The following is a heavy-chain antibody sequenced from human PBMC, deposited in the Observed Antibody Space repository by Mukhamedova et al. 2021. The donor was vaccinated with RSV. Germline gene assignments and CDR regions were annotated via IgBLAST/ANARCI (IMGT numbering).Heavy chain of an antibody. J-gene: IGHJ5*02. CDR1: GGYY. Sequence: GGYYWSWIRQHPGKGLEWIGYIYYSGSTYYNPSLKSRVTISVDTSKNQFSLKLSSVTAADTAVYYCASQAHPEEGWFDPWGQGTLV. CDR2: IYYSGST. V-gene: IGHV4-31*02. CDR3: ASQAHPEEGWFDP.